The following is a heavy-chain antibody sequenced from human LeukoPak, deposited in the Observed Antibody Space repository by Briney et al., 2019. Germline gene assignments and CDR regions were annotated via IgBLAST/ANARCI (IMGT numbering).Heavy chain of an antibody. V-gene: IGHV3-30*18. CDR2: ISYDGSNK. J-gene: IGHJ4*02. D-gene: IGHD1-1*01. CDR3: AKDGTGGYFDY. Sequence: SGGSLRLSCAASGFTFSNYWMSWVRQAPGKGLEWVAVISYDGSNKYYADSVKGRFTISRDNSKNTLYLQMNSLRAEDTAVYYCAKDGTGGYFDYWGQGTLVTVSS. CDR1: GFTFSNYW.